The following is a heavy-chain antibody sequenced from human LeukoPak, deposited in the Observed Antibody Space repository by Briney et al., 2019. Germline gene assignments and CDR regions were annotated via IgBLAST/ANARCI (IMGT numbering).Heavy chain of an antibody. J-gene: IGHJ4*02. CDR2: IIPIFGTA. D-gene: IGHD3-22*01. CDR3: ARGGDPYDSSIVFDY. V-gene: IGHV1-69*13. CDR1: GYTFTSYY. Sequence: GASVKVSCKASGYTFTSYYMHWVRQAPGQGLEWMGGIIPIFGTANYAQKFQGRVTITADESTSTAYMELSSLRSEDTAVYYCARGGDPYDSSIVFDYWGQGTLVTVSS.